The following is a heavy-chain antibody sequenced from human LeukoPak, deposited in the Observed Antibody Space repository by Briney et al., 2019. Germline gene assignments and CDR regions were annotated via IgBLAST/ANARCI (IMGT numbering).Heavy chain of an antibody. CDR2: IFYSGKT. Sequence: PSETLSLTCTVSNGSMTSDSYYWAWDRQPPGKGREWVRTIFYSGKTYYSASLKRRVTLPLDTSKKTSSLRLSSVTAADTAVYYCARLWIVATWFDAWGQGALVTVSS. V-gene: IGHV4-39*02. CDR3: ARLWIVATWFDA. CDR1: NGSMTSDSYY. J-gene: IGHJ5*02. D-gene: IGHD2-2*03.